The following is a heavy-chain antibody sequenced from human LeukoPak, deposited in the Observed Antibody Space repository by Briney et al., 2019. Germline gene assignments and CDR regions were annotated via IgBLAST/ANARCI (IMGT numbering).Heavy chain of an antibody. CDR3: ARGPDYGDRLDYFDY. CDR2: VKKDGNQ. CDR1: GFTFTRHW. J-gene: IGHJ4*02. D-gene: IGHD4-17*01. V-gene: IGHV3-7*01. Sequence: GGPLRLSCAASGFTFTRHWMGWVRQAPGKGLEWVASVKKDGNQYSVDSVKGRFIISRDNARNSLSLQMNSLRVEDTAIYFCARGPDYGDRLDYFDYWGQGTLVTVSS.